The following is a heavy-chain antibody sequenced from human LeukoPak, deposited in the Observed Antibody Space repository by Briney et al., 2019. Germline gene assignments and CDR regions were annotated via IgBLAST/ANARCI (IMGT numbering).Heavy chain of an antibody. D-gene: IGHD6-13*01. CDR2: ISGSGGST. Sequence: GSLRLSCAASGFTFSSYAMSWVRQAPGKGLEWVSAISGSGGSTYYADSVKGRFTISRDNSKNTLLLQMNSLRPEDTAIYYCAKDGALSAASYYFDYWGQGTLVTVSS. CDR3: AKDGALSAASYYFDY. J-gene: IGHJ4*02. CDR1: GFTFSSYA. V-gene: IGHV3-23*01.